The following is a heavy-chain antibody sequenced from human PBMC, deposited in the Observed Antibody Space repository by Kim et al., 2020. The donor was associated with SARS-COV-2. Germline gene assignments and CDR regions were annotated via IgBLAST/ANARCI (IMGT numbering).Heavy chain of an antibody. CDR3: ANEGGRYSSGWSPGTY. J-gene: IGHJ4*02. CDR1: GFTFSSYG. CDR2: ISYDGSNK. Sequence: GGSLRLSCAASGFTFSSYGMHWVRQAPGKGLEWVAVISYDGSNKYYADSVKGRFTISRDNSKNTLYLQMNSLRAEDTAVYYCANEGGRYSSGWSPGTYWGQGTLVTVSS. D-gene: IGHD6-19*01. V-gene: IGHV3-30*18.